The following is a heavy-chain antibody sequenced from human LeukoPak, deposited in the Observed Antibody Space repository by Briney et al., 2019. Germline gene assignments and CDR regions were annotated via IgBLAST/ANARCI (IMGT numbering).Heavy chain of an antibody. CDR1: GFTFSSYG. J-gene: IGHJ6*02. Sequence: GGSLRLSCAASGFTFSSYGMHWVRQAPGKGLEWVAVISYDGSNKYYADSVKGRFTISRDNSKNTLYLQMNSLRAEDTAVYYCARVESDYGYYYYGMDVWGQGTTVTVSS. CDR2: ISYDGSNK. V-gene: IGHV3-30*19. D-gene: IGHD4-17*01. CDR3: ARVESDYGYYYYGMDV.